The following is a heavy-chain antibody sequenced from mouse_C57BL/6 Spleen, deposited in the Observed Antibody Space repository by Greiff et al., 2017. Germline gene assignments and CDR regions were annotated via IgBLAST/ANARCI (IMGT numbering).Heavy chain of an antibody. D-gene: IGHD4-1*01. CDR2: IYPGDGDT. V-gene: IGHV1-82*01. CDR3: ARVNWDLYYFDY. J-gene: IGHJ2*01. CDR1: GYAFSSSW. Sequence: LVEPGASVKISCKASGYAFSSSWMNWVKQRPGKGLEWIGRIYPGDGDTNYNGKFKGKATLTADKSSSTAYMQLSSLTSEDSAVYFCARVNWDLYYFDYWGQGTTLTVSS.